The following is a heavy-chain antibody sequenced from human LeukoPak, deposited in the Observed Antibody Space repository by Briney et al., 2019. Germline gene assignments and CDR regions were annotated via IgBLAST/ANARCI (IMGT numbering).Heavy chain of an antibody. V-gene: IGHV3-21*01. CDR3: AKDRAAAAAIDY. CDR2: ISSSSSYI. D-gene: IGHD6-13*01. J-gene: IGHJ4*01. Sequence: GGSLRLSCAASGFTFSSYSMNWVRQAPGKGLEWVSSISSSSSYIYYADSVKGRFTISRDNSKNTLYLQMNSLRAEDTAVYYCAKDRAAAAAIDYWXXGTXVTVSS. CDR1: GFTFSSYS.